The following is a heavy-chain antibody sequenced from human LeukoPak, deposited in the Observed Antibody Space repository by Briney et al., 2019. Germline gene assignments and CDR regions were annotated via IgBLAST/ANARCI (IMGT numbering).Heavy chain of an antibody. Sequence: ASVKVSCKASGYTFTSYGMSWVRQAPGQGLEWMGWMGAYNGNANYAQKLQGRVTMTTDTSTSTAYMELRSLRSDDTAVYYCARDTSLRFLEWLPHFDYWGQGTLVTVSS. D-gene: IGHD3-3*01. CDR1: GYTFTSYG. CDR3: ARDTSLRFLEWLPHFDY. CDR2: MGAYNGNA. V-gene: IGHV1-18*01. J-gene: IGHJ4*02.